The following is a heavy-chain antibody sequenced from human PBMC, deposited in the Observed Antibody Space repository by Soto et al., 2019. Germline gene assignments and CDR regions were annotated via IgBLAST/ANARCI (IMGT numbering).Heavy chain of an antibody. CDR3: ARSAGVAAAGTSHLDY. D-gene: IGHD6-13*01. Sequence: ASVKVSCKASGGTFSSYTISWVRQAPGQGLEWMGRIIPILGIANYAQKFQGRVTITADKSTSTAYMELSSLRSEDTAVYYCARSAGVAAAGTSHLDYWGQGTLVTVSS. CDR1: GGTFSSYT. CDR2: IIPILGIA. J-gene: IGHJ4*02. V-gene: IGHV1-69*02.